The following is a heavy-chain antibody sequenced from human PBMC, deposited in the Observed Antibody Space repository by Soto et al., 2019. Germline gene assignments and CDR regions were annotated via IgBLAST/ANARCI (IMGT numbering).Heavy chain of an antibody. CDR2: IFSDAER. J-gene: IGHJ6*02. CDR3: VRMNAESYSSYYAMDV. Sequence: SGPTLVNPTETLTLTCNVSGFSLTTGRMGVSWIRQPPGKALEWLAHIFSDAERSYSRSLQGRLTVSKVGSGSLVVLTMTNMDPVDTGTYFCVRMNAESYSSYYAMDVWGQGTTVTVSS. D-gene: IGHD3-10*01. CDR1: GFSLTTGRMG. V-gene: IGHV2-26*01.